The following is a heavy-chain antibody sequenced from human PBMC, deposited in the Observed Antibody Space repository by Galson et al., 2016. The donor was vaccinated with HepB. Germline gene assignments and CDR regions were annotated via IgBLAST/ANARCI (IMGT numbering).Heavy chain of an antibody. Sequence: SLRLSCAASGFTFSYYSMNWVRQAPGKGLEWVSSISSSSSDIYYADSAKGRFTISRDNAKNSLYLQMNSLRAEDTAVYYCARDLIAAAGRTFYYYYYYMDGWGKGTTVTVS. D-gene: IGHD6-13*01. CDR2: ISSSSSDI. CDR1: GFTFSYYS. CDR3: ARDLIAAAGRTFYYYYYYMDG. J-gene: IGHJ6*03. V-gene: IGHV3-21*01.